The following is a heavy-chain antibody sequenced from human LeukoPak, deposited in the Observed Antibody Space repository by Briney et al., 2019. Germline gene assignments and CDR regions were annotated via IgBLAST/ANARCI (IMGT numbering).Heavy chain of an antibody. D-gene: IGHD3-22*01. Sequence: GGSLRLSCAASGFPFSSYWMSWVRQAPGKGLEWVANIRHDGSETYYVDSLRGRFTISRDNAKNLVYLQMSSLRAEDTAIYYCARDETYDYESNGYLDFWSQGTVVTVSS. CDR3: ARDETYDYESNGYLDF. J-gene: IGHJ4*02. CDR2: IRHDGSET. CDR1: GFPFSSYW. V-gene: IGHV3-7*01.